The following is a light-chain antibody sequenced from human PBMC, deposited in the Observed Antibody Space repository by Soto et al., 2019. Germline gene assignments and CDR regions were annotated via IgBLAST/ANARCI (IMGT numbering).Light chain of an antibody. CDR3: LQDYNYPCT. CDR1: QDIRKD. J-gene: IGKJ2*02. CDR2: GAS. Sequence: AIQMTQSPSSLSASVGDRVTITCRASQDIRKDLAWYQQKPGKAPQILIYGASTLQTGVASRFSGSGSATDFTLTISSLQPEDSAAYYCLQDYNYPCTVGQVTKVDSK. V-gene: IGKV1-6*01.